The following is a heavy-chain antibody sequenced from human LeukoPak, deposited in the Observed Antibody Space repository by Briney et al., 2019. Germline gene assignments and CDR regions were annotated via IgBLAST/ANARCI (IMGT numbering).Heavy chain of an antibody. CDR1: GGSISSSNW. Sequence: SETLSLTCAVSGGSISSSNWWSWVRQPPGKGLEWIGEIYHSGSTNYNPSLKSRVTISVDKSKNQFSLKLSSVTAADTAVYYCANPRYDSSGYYYVDWGQGTLVTVSS. V-gene: IGHV4-4*02. J-gene: IGHJ4*02. CDR2: IYHSGST. CDR3: ANPRYDSSGYYYVD. D-gene: IGHD3-22*01.